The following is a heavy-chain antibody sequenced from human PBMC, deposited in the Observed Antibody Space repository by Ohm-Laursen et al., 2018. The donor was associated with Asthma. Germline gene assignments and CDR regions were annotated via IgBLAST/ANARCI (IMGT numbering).Heavy chain of an antibody. CDR3: ARVSCNDDICYSLFYN. V-gene: IGHV1-18*04. CDR1: GYTFTDYG. D-gene: IGHD2-15*01. Sequence: SVTVSCKASGYTFTDYGISWVRQAPGQGLEWMGWISAKNGNTDFTQKLQGRVTLTTDTSTSTAYMEVRSLTSDDTAVYYCARVSCNDDICYSLFYNWGQGTLVTVSS. CDR2: ISAKNGNT. J-gene: IGHJ4*02.